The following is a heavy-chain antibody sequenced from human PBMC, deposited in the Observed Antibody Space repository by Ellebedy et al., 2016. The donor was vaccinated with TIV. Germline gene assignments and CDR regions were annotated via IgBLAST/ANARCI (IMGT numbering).Heavy chain of an antibody. CDR1: GGTFSSYA. CDR3: ASRGKYYTYFDY. J-gene: IGHJ4*02. Sequence: SVKVSCXASGGTFSSYAISWVRQAPGQGLEWMGGIIPIFGTANYAQKFQGRVTITADESTSTAYMELSSLRSEDTAVYYCASRGKYYTYFDYWGQGTLVTVTS. CDR2: IIPIFGTA. V-gene: IGHV1-69*13. D-gene: IGHD3-10*01.